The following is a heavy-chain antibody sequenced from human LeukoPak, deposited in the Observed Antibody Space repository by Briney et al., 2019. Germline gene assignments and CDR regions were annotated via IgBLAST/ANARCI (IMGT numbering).Heavy chain of an antibody. CDR2: INPNSGGT. CDR1: GYTFTGYY. J-gene: IGHJ6*02. CDR3: ARDSVPVVGATKEDYYYGMDV. V-gene: IGHV1-2*04. D-gene: IGHD1-26*01. Sequence: ASVKVSCKASGYTFTGYYMHWVRQAPGQGLEWMGWINPNSGGTNYAQKFQGWVTMTRDTSISTAYMELSRLRFDDTAVYYCARDSVPVVGATKEDYYYGMDVWGQGTTVTVSS.